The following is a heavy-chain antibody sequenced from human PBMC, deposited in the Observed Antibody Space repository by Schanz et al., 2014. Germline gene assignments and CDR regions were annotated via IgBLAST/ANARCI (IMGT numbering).Heavy chain of an antibody. V-gene: IGHV1-46*01. CDR2: INPSGGST. J-gene: IGHJ3*02. CDR1: GYSFTSYY. Sequence: QVQLVQSGAEVKKPGASVKVSCKAFGYSFTSYYIHWVRQAPGQGLEWMATINPSGGSTSFAQKFQGRVTMTRATSTSTVNMELTSLRSDDTAVYYCARDIQYHYDTSGPVGAFDIWGQGTVVTVSS. D-gene: IGHD3-22*01. CDR3: ARDIQYHYDTSGPVGAFDI.